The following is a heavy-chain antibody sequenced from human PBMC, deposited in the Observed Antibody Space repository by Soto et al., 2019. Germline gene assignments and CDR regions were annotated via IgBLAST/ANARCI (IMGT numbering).Heavy chain of an antibody. CDR1: GYSFTSYW. CDR2: IYPGDSDT. Sequence: GESLKISCKGSGYSFTSYWIGWVRQMPGKGLEWMGIIYPGDSDTRYSPSVQGQVTISADKSISTAYLQWSSLKASDTAMYYCARRTTTVTTAWYFDLWGRGTLVTVSS. D-gene: IGHD4-4*01. CDR3: ARRTTTVTTAWYFDL. J-gene: IGHJ2*01. V-gene: IGHV5-51*01.